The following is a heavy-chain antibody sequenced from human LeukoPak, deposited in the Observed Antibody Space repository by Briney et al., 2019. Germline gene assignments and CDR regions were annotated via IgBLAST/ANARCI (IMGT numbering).Heavy chain of an antibody. D-gene: IGHD3-10*01. V-gene: IGHV1-69*06. CDR1: GGTFSSYA. Sequence: ASVKVSFKASGGTFSSYAISWVRQAPGQGLEWMGGIIPIFGTANYAQKLQGRVTITADKSTSTAYMELSSLRSEDTAVYYCAREYYGSGSYYNAPFDYWGQGTLVTVSS. CDR3: AREYYGSGSYYNAPFDY. J-gene: IGHJ4*02. CDR2: IIPIFGTA.